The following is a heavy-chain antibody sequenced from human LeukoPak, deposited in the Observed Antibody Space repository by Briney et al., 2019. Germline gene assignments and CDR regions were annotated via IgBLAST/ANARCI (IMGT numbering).Heavy chain of an antibody. CDR2: IYENGGTT. CDR3: AKAAFDI. CDR1: GFTFRSHA. Sequence: PGGSLRLSCVGSGFTFRSHAMSWVRQAPEKGLEFVSGIYENGGTTYYADSVKGRSTISRDNSKNTLYLQMNSLRAEDTAVYYCAKAAFDIWGQGTMVTVSS. J-gene: IGHJ3*02. V-gene: IGHV3-23*01.